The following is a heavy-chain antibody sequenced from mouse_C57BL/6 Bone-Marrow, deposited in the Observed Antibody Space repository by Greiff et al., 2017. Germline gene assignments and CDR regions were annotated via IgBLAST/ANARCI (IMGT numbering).Heavy chain of an antibody. Sequence: EVKLVESGGGLVKPGGSLKLSCAASGFTFSDYGMHWVRQAPEQGLEWVAYISSGSSTIYYAVTVKGRFTISRDNAKNTLFLQMTRLVSGDTAMYYCAKGDYSYEGAWFAYWGQGTLVTVSA. CDR3: AKGDYSYEGAWFAY. CDR1: GFTFSDYG. J-gene: IGHJ3*01. D-gene: IGHD2-12*01. CDR2: ISSGSSTI. V-gene: IGHV5-17*01.